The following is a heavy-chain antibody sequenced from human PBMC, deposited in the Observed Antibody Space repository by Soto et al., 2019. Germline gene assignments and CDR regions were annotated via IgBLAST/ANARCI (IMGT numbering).Heavy chain of an antibody. J-gene: IGHJ6*02. CDR1: GFTFSSYA. D-gene: IGHD2-15*01. V-gene: IGHV3-23*01. CDR2: ISGSGGST. CDR3: AKDNDCSGGSCQPYYYYYGMDV. Sequence: GGSLRLSCAASGFTFSSYAMSWVRQAPGKELEWVSAISGSGGSTYYADSVKGRFTISRDNSKNTLYLQMNSLRAEDTAVYYCAKDNDCSGGSCQPYYYYYGMDVWGQGTTVTVSS.